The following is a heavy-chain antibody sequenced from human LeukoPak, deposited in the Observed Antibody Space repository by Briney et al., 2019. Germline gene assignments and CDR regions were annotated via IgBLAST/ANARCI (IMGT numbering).Heavy chain of an antibody. J-gene: IGHJ4*02. CDR3: ARLLAHYCSSTSCPTDY. CDR2: INPNSGGT. Sequence: GASVRVSSKASGYTFTVYYMHWVRQAPGQGLEWMGWINPNSGGTNYAQKFQGRVTMTRDTSISTAYMELSRLRSDDTAVYYCARLLAHYCSSTSCPTDYWGQGTLVTVSS. CDR1: GYTFTVYY. V-gene: IGHV1-2*02. D-gene: IGHD2-2*01.